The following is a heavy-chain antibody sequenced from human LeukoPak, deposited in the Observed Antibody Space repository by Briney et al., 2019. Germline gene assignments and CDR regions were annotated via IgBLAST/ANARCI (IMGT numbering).Heavy chain of an antibody. CDR3: ARGLYGDSAFDF. Sequence: PGGSLRLSCAASGFTFSTYSMNWVRQAPGKGLEWVSSITISSSNIYYADSVKGRFTISRDNAKNSLYPQMNSLRAEDTAVYYCARGLYGDSAFDFWGQGTLVTVSS. J-gene: IGHJ4*02. V-gene: IGHV3-21*01. CDR2: ITISSSNI. CDR1: GFTFSTYS. D-gene: IGHD4-17*01.